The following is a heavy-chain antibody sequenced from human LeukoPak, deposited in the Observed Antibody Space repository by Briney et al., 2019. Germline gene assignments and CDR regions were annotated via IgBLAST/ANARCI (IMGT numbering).Heavy chain of an antibody. CDR3: ATLPVYAPGWYFDL. J-gene: IGHJ2*01. D-gene: IGHD5/OR15-5a*01. V-gene: IGHV1-69*01. CDR2: IIPIFGTA. Sequence: GSSVKVSWKASGGTFSSYAISWVRQAPGQGLEWMGGIIPIFGTANYAQKFQGRVTITADESTSTAYMELSSLRSEDTAVYYCATLPVYAPGWYFDLWGRGTLVTVSS. CDR1: GGTFSSYA.